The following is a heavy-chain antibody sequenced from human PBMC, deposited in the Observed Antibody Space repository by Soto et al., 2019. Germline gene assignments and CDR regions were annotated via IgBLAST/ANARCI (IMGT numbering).Heavy chain of an antibody. CDR1: GFTFSDYY. D-gene: IGHD1-26*01. CDR2: ISYDGSNK. CDR3: AKGHRDDLVGATTGGWYFDL. Sequence: QVQLVESGGGLVKPGGSLRLSCAASGFTFSDYYMSWIRQAPGKGLEWVAVISYDGSNKYYANSVKGRFTISRDNSKNTLYLQMNSLRAEDTAVYYCAKGHRDDLVGATTGGWYFDLWGRGTLVTVSS. J-gene: IGHJ2*01. V-gene: IGHV3-30*18.